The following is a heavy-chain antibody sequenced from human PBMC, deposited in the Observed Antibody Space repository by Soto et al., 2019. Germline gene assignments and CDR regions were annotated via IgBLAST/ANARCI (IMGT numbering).Heavy chain of an antibody. CDR3: ARGSCSSASCYTGDY. CDR1: GDTIGSYY. CDR2: IYFTGST. Sequence: KPSETLSLTCTVSGDTIGSYYWSWIRQPPGKGLEWIGYIYFTGSTNYNPSLKSRVTISVDTSKNQFSLKLSSVTAADTAVYYCARGSCSSASCYTGDYWGQGTLVTVS. D-gene: IGHD2-2*02. V-gene: IGHV4-59*01. J-gene: IGHJ4*02.